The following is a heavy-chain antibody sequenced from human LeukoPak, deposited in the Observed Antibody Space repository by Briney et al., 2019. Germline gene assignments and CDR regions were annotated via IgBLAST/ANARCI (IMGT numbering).Heavy chain of an antibody. J-gene: IGHJ3*02. CDR3: ARSDYSGSGTYTEFDAFDI. V-gene: IGHV4-59*01. D-gene: IGHD3-10*01. CDR2: IYYTGST. CDR1: GGSISSYY. Sequence: PSETLSLTCTVSGGSISSYYWSWIRQPPGKGLEWIGYIYYTGSTSYNPSLKSRVTISMNTSKNQFSLKLSSVTAADSAVYYCARSDYSGSGTYTEFDAFDIWGQGPMVTVSS.